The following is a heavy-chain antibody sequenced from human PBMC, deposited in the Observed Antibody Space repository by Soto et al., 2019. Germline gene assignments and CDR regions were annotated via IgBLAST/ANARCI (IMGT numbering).Heavy chain of an antibody. J-gene: IGHJ6*03. Sequence: QVQLVQSGAEVKKPGASVTVSSRSSGDTFTDYYIHWVRQAPGQGLEWMGWINPNSGVTKYAQKFQGWVSMTRDTSIRTVYMQLSRLRSDDTAVYYCARESGGATATLDYYYFYMDVWGTGTTVTVSS. V-gene: IGHV1-2*04. CDR3: ARESGGATATLDYYYFYMDV. D-gene: IGHD5-12*01. CDR2: INPNSGVT. CDR1: GDTFTDYY.